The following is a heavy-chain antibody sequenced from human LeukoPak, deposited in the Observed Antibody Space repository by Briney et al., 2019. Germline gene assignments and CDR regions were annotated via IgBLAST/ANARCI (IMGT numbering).Heavy chain of an antibody. CDR2: IKSKNDGGTT. D-gene: IGHD1-26*01. Sequence: GGSLRLSCAPSGFTFNNAWMSWVRQAPGEGLEWGGRIKSKNDGGTTNYAAPVKGRFTISRDDSKNTLYLQMNSLKAADTAVYYCTTDFRGSSLRYFDYWGQGTLVTVSS. CDR1: GFTFNNAW. J-gene: IGHJ4*02. CDR3: TTDFRGSSLRYFDY. V-gene: IGHV3-15*01.